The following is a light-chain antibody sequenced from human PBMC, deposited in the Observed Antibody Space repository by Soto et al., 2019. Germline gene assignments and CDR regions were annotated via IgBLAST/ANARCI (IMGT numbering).Light chain of an antibody. V-gene: IGLV2-14*01. J-gene: IGLJ2*01. CDR2: EVT. Sequence: QSVLTQPASVSGSPGQSITISCTGTDSDVGGYNYVSWYQQHLGKAPKLMISEVTNRPSGVSNRFSGSKSGNTASLTISGLQAADEADSYCSSYSGSNTHVLFGGGTKLTVL. CDR1: DSDVGGYNY. CDR3: SSYSGSNTHVL.